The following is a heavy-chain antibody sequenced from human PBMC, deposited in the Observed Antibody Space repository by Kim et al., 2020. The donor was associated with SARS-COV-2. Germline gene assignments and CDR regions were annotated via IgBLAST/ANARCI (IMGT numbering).Heavy chain of an antibody. J-gene: IGHJ5*02. CDR3: ARASNYYGSGVVWWFDP. D-gene: IGHD3-10*01. Sequence: SETLSLTRTVSGGSISSYYWSWIRQPPGKGLEWIGYIYYSGSTNYNPSLKSRVTISVDTSKNQFSLKLSSVTAADTAVYYCARASNYYGSGVVWWFDPWGQGTLVTVSS. CDR1: GGSISSYY. CDR2: IYYSGST. V-gene: IGHV4-59*08.